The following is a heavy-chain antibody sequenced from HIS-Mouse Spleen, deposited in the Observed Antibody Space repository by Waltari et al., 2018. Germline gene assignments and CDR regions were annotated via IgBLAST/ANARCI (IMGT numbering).Heavy chain of an antibody. Sequence: QLQLQESGPGLVKPSETLSLTCTVSGGSISSSSYYQGWTPHPPGKGLEWIGSIYYSGSTYYNPSLKSRVTISVDTSKNQFSLKLSSVTAADTAVYYCAREIPYSSSWYDWYFDLWGRGTLVTVSS. V-gene: IGHV4-39*07. J-gene: IGHJ2*01. CDR1: GGSISSSSYY. CDR2: IYYSGST. CDR3: AREIPYSSSWYDWYFDL. D-gene: IGHD6-13*01.